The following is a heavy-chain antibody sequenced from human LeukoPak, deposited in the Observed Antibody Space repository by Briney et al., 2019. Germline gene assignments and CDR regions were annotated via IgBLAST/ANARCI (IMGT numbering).Heavy chain of an antibody. D-gene: IGHD2-2*01. CDR1: GYSFTSHG. Sequence: ASVKVSCKASGYSFTSHGISLVRQAPGQGLERMGWITAYSGNTHYAQNLQGRVTMTTDTSTSTAYLELRSLRSDDTAMYYCAREPPSIWCSDTSCYPTFDYWGQGTLVTVSS. V-gene: IGHV1-18*01. CDR3: AREPPSIWCSDTSCYPTFDY. CDR2: ITAYSGNT. J-gene: IGHJ4*02.